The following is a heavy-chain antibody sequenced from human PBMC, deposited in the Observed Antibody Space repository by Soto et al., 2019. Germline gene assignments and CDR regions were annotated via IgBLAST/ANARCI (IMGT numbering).Heavy chain of an antibody. D-gene: IGHD3-10*01. V-gene: IGHV4-30-2*01. J-gene: IGHJ4*02. CDR1: GGSISSGGYS. CDR3: ARAPYGSGSYYNY. CDR2: IYHSGST. Sequence: PSETLSLTCAVSGGSISSGGYSWSWIRQPPGKGLEWIGYIYHSGSTYYNPSLKSRVTISVDRSKNQFSLKLSSVTAADTAVYYCARAPYGSGSYYNYWGQGTLVTVSS.